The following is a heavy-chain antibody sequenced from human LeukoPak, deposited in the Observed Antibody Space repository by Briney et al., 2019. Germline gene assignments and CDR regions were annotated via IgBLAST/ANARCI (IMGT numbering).Heavy chain of an antibody. CDR2: INPSGGST. Sequence: GASVKVCCKASGYTFTSYYMHWVRQAPGQGLEWMGIINPSGGSTSYAQKFQGRVTMTRDMSTSTVYMELSSLRSEDTAVYYCARDRIVVVPAAILDYYYYYYMDVWGKGTTVTVSS. CDR3: ARDRIVVVPAAILDYYYYYYMDV. V-gene: IGHV1-46*01. CDR1: GYTFTSYY. D-gene: IGHD2-2*02. J-gene: IGHJ6*03.